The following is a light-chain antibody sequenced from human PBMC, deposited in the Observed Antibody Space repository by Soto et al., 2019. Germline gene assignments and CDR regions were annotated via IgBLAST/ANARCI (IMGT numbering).Light chain of an antibody. J-gene: IGKJ1*01. CDR1: RSTANY. CDR3: QQAYSTTWT. CDR2: AAF. V-gene: IGKV1-39*01. Sequence: DLPMTQSPSSLSASVGDRVTITCRASRSTANYLNWYQQKPGKAPKLLIYAAFSLQSGVPSRFSGSGSGTDFTLTISSLQPEDFATYYCQQAYSTTWTFGQGTKVEI.